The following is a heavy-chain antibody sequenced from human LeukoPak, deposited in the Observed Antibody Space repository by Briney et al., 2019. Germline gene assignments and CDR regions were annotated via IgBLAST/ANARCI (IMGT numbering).Heavy chain of an antibody. D-gene: IGHD1-26*01. CDR3: ARGRGELIDY. Sequence: SQTLSLTSAISGDSVSINSAAWNWIRQSPSRGPEWLGRTYYRSKWYNDYAVSVKSRITINPDTSKNRFSLHLNSVTPEDTAVYFCARGRGELIDYWGQGTLVTVSS. CDR2: TYYRSKWYN. J-gene: IGHJ4*02. V-gene: IGHV6-1*01. CDR1: GDSVSINSAA.